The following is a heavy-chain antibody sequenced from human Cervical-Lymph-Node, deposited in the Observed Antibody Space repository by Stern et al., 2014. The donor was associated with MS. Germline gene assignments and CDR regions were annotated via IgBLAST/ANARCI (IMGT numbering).Heavy chain of an antibody. J-gene: IGHJ4*02. CDR1: GFTFSSYA. V-gene: IGHV3-30*01. CDR3: ARGRDGLYYFDY. CDR2: ISYDGSNK. Sequence: VQLEESGGGVVQPGRSLRLSCAASGFTFSSYAMHWVRQAPGKGLEWVAVISYDGSNKYYADSVKGRFTISRDNSKNTLYLQMNSLRAEDTAVYYCARGRDGLYYFDYWGQGTLVTVSS. D-gene: IGHD3/OR15-3a*01.